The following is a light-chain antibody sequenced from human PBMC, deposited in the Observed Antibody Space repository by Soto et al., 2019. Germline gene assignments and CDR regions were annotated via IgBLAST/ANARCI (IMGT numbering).Light chain of an antibody. CDR3: QQYGSSPET. CDR1: QSVSSDY. CDR2: GAS. J-gene: IGKJ1*01. V-gene: IGKV3-20*01. Sequence: EIVLTQSPNTLSLSPGERATLSCRTSQSVSSDYLVWYQQKPGQAPRLLIYGASSRATGIPDRFSGSGSGTDFTLTISRLEPEDFAVYYCQQYGSSPETFGQGTKVDIK.